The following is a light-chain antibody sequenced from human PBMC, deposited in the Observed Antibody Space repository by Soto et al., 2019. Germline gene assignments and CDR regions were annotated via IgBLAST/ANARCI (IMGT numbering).Light chain of an antibody. Sequence: QSALTQPASVSGSPGQSITTSCTGTNSDVGNYNLVSWYQQHPGKAPKLIIYEVNKRPSGVSSRFSGSKSGNTASLTIFGLQAEDEADYYCYSYAGGDTYYVFGTGTKLTV. CDR1: NSDVGNYNL. J-gene: IGLJ1*01. CDR3: YSYAGGDTYYV. V-gene: IGLV2-23*02. CDR2: EVN.